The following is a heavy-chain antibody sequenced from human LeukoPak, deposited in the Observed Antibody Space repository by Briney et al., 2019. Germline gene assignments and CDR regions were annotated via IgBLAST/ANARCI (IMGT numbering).Heavy chain of an antibody. J-gene: IGHJ4*02. CDR3: ATGSLGSTLSSDCCPLDY. CDR1: GFTFSKYG. D-gene: IGHD2-2*01. V-gene: IGHV3-33*08. CDR2: ISYDGNNK. Sequence: GGSLRLSCVTTGFTFSKYGMHWVRQAPGKGLEWVAVISYDGNNKYYANSVKGRFTISRDISNNTLFLRMNSLRADDTAVYYCATGSLGSTLSSDCCPLDYWGQGTLVAVSS.